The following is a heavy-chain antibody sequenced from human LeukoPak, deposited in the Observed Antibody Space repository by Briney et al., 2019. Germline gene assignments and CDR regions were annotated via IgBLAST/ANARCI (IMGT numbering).Heavy chain of an antibody. D-gene: IGHD6-6*01. CDR3: AHSMAARDY. V-gene: IGHV2-5*01. J-gene: IGHJ4*02. CDR2: IYWHDGQ. CDR1: GFSLRTSGVG. Sequence: SGPTLLQPTRTLTLTCTFSGFSLRTSGVGVGWIRQPPEKALEWLILIYWHDGQRYSPSLKSRLTNTKDTSKNQVVLTMSNMGPVDTATYYCAHSMAARDYWGQGTLVTVSS.